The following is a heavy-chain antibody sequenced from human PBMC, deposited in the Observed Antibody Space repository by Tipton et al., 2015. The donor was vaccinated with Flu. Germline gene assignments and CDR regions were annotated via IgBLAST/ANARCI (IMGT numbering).Heavy chain of an antibody. V-gene: IGHV4-38-2*01. CDR1: GGSVGGPYC. CDR2: IFHSGTT. J-gene: IGHJ4*02. CDR3: ARHTGDSVRGLIDY. Sequence: TLSLTCSVSGGSVGGPYCWGWVRRPPGKGLEWIGTIFHSGTTYYNPSLKTRLTISVDTSKNQFSLRLSSVTAADTAVYYCARHTGDSVRGLIDYWGQGTLVTVSS. D-gene: IGHD3-10*02.